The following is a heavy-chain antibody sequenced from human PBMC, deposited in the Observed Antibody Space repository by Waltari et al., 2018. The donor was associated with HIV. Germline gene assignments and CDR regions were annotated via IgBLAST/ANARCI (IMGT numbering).Heavy chain of an antibody. Sequence: EVQVVESGGGLVQPGGSLRLSCAASGFTFSSYSMGGVRQAPGRGLEWVANVREGGSEKYYVDSVKGRFTISRDNAKNSVRLQMNSLRAEDTAVYYCARSWFGEDYWGQGTLVTVSS. D-gene: IGHD3-10*01. V-gene: IGHV3-7*01. J-gene: IGHJ4*02. CDR2: VREGGSEK. CDR3: ARSWFGEDY. CDR1: GFTFSSYS.